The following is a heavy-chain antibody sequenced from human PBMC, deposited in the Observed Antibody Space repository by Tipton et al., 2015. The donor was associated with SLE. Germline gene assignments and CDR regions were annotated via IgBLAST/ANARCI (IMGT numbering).Heavy chain of an antibody. Sequence: TLSLTCTVSGGSISTYYWSWIRQSPGKGLERIGYIHKSGSTHYHPSLRGRVTISVDASKNQFSLELISVTAADTAVYYCARDSSGGYNWFDPWGQGTLVTVSS. CDR1: GGSISTYY. D-gene: IGHD3-22*01. V-gene: IGHV4-59*01. CDR2: IHKSGST. J-gene: IGHJ5*02. CDR3: ARDSSGGYNWFDP.